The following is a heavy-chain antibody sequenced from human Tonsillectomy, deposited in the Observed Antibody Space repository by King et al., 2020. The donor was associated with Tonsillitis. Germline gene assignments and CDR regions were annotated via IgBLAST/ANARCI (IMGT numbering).Heavy chain of an antibody. J-gene: IGHJ4*02. CDR1: GYTFTGYF. D-gene: IGHD2-2*02. Sequence: QLVQSGAEVKKPGASVKVSCKASGYTFTGYFMHWVRQAPGQGLEWMGWINPNSGGTNYAQKFQGRVSMTRDTSINTAYMDLSRLTSDDTAVYYCARDRGSSNSCYTEFNYWGRGPLVPAS. CDR2: INPNSGGT. V-gene: IGHV1-2*02. CDR3: ARDRGSSNSCYTEFNY.